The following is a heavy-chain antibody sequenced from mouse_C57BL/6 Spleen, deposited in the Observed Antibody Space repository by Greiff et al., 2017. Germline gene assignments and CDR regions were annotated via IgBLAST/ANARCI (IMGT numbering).Heavy chain of an antibody. Sequence: VQLQQPGAELVMPGASVKLSCKASGYTFTSYWMHWVKQRPGQGLEWIGEIDPSDSYTNYNQKFKGKSTLTVDKSSSTAYMQLSSLTSEDSAVYYCASTEYCCSLYYFDYWGQGTTLTVSS. CDR2: IDPSDSYT. D-gene: IGHD1-1*01. V-gene: IGHV1-69*01. CDR1: GYTFTSYW. CDR3: ASTEYCCSLYYFDY. J-gene: IGHJ2*01.